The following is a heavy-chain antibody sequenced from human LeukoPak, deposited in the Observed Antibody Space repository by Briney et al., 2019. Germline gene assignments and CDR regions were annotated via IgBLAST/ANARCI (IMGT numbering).Heavy chain of an antibody. D-gene: IGHD5/OR15-5a*01. J-gene: IGHJ5*02. CDR1: GFTFSSYA. V-gene: IGHV4-34*01. CDR3: ARGGLRKRYNWFDP. Sequence: PGGSLRLSCAASGFTFSSYAMSWVRQPPGKGLEWIGEINHSGSTNYNPSLKSRVTISVDTSKNQFSLKLSSVTAADTAVYYCARGGLRKRYNWFDPWGQGTLVTVSS. CDR2: INHSGST.